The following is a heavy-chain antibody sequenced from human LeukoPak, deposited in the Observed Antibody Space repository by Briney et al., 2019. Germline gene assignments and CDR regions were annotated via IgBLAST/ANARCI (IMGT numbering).Heavy chain of an antibody. D-gene: IGHD6-19*01. CDR3: ARGGAYSSGWYWDYYYYGMDV. J-gene: IGHJ6*02. Sequence: ASVKVXXXASGYTFTSYYMHWVRQAPGQGLEWRGWINPNSGGTNYAQKFQGWVTMTRDTSISTAYMELSRLRSDDTAVYYCARGGAYSSGWYWDYYYYGMDVWGQGTTVTVSS. CDR2: INPNSGGT. CDR1: GYTFTSYY. V-gene: IGHV1-2*04.